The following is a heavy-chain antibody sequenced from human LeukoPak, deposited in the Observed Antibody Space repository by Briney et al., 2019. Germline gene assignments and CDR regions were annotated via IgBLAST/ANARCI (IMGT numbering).Heavy chain of an antibody. CDR1: GYSISSGYY. CDR2: VYHSGGT. J-gene: IGHJ4*02. Sequence: SETLSLTCTVSGYSISSGYYWGWIRQPPGKGLEWIGSVYHSGGTYYNPSLKSRVTISVDTSKNQFSLKLTSVTAADTAVYYCARDPYSYGSTSFDYWGQGTLVTVSS. V-gene: IGHV4-38-2*02. CDR3: ARDPYSYGSTSFDY. D-gene: IGHD5-18*01.